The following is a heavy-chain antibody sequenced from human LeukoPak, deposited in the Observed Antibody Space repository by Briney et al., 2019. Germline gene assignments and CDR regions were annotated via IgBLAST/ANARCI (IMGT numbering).Heavy chain of an antibody. Sequence: SETLSLSCGASGGYITTTNFWSWVRATPGQGLEWIGEVSVSGLSDYNPSLRGRVTMSLDTSKNHLSLKLTSVTAADTAVYYCTRENAAFSPFGYWGQGTLVTV. J-gene: IGHJ4*02. V-gene: IGHV4-4*02. CDR3: TRENAAFSPFGY. CDR2: VSVSGLS. CDR1: GGYITTTNF. D-gene: IGHD6-25*01.